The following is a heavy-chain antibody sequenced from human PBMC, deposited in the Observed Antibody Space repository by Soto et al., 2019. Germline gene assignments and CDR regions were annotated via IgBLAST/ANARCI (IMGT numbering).Heavy chain of an antibody. CDR2: IYYSGST. J-gene: IGHJ5*02. Sequence: QVQLQESGPGLVKPSQTLSLTCTVXGGSISSGGYYWSWIRQHPGKGLEWIGYIYYSGSTYYNPSLKSRVTISVDTSKNQFSLKLSSVTAADTAVYYCAREGGVVTTNNWFDPWGQGTLVTVSS. CDR3: AREGGVVTTNNWFDP. D-gene: IGHD3-3*01. CDR1: GGSISSGGYY. V-gene: IGHV4-31*03.